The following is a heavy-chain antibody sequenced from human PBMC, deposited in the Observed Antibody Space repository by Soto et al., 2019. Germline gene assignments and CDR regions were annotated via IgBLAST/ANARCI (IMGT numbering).Heavy chain of an antibody. V-gene: IGHV3-15*01. J-gene: IGHJ4*02. CDR1: VFTFSNAW. D-gene: IGHD2-21*02. CDR2: IKSKTDGGTT. Sequence: PWWSLRLSCSASVFTFSNAWMNWFRQAPGKGLEWVGRIKSKTDGGTTDYAAPVKGRFTISRDDSKNTLFLRMNSLKTEDTAVYYCATTCGGDCLDYWGQGTLVTVSS. CDR3: ATTCGGDCLDY.